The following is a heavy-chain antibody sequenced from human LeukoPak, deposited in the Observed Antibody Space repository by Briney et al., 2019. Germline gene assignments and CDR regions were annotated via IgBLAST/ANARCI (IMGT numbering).Heavy chain of an antibody. CDR3: ATLTTPLFDY. CDR1: GGSFSGYY. Sequence: TSETLSLTCAVYGGSFSGYYWSWIRQPPGKGPEWIGEINHSGSTNYNPSLKSRVTISVDTSKNQFSLKLSSVTAADTAVYYCATLTTPLFDYWGQGTLVTVSS. V-gene: IGHV4-34*01. J-gene: IGHJ4*02. D-gene: IGHD4-17*01. CDR2: INHSGST.